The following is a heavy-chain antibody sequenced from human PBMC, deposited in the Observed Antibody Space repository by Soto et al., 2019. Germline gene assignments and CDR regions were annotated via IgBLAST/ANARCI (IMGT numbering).Heavy chain of an antibody. CDR3: TRGPRASSGGTGAY. Sequence: EVRLVESGGGLVQPGGSLRLSCVVSGFSFDSYWMHWVRQAPGQGPVWVSRIDYDGTTTNYADCVKGRFTVSRDNARNTLYLQMNSLRPNDTAVYYGTRGPRASSGGTGAYWGQGTLVTVSS. V-gene: IGHV3-74*01. CDR1: GFSFDSYW. CDR2: IDYDGTTT. D-gene: IGHD2-2*01. J-gene: IGHJ4*02.